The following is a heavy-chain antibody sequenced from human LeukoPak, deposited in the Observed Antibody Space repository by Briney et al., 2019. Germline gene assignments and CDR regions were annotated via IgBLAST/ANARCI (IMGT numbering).Heavy chain of an antibody. J-gene: IGHJ4*02. D-gene: IGHD6-19*01. V-gene: IGHV3-23*01. CDR2: ISADGETT. CDR3: AQGYSSGRYPH. Sequence: GGSLRLSCAVSGFCVSSFGMSWVRQPPGKGLEWISAISADGETTYYADSVKGRFIISRDNSKNTLYLQLSSLRAEDTAVYYCAQGYSSGRYPHWGQGSLVSVSS. CDR1: GFCVSSFG.